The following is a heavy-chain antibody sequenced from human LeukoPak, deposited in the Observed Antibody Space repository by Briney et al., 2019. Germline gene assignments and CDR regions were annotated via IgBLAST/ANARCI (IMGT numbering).Heavy chain of an antibody. CDR3: ARGGRGSPFDY. CDR1: GFTVRSHF. Sequence: PGGSLRLSCAVSGFTVRSHFMAWVRQAPGKGLEWVSVLDTGGPTHYADSVKGRFTISRDNTWNTLFLQMNSLRAEDTAVYYCARGGRGSPFDYWGQGTLVTVSS. J-gene: IGHJ4*02. V-gene: IGHV3-53*01. D-gene: IGHD3-10*01. CDR2: LDTGGPT.